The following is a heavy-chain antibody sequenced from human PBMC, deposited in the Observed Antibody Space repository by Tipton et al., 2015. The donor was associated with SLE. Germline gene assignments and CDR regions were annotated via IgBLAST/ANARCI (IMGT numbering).Heavy chain of an antibody. CDR2: VNRGGST. Sequence: TLSLTCAVYGGSLSGYYWSWIRQAPGKGLEWIGEVNRGGSTNYNPSLKSRVTISMDTSKTQFSLNLSSLTAADTAIYHCARVVTVGATHYYDVDVWGPGTTVTVSS. CDR3: ARVVTVGATHYYDVDV. CDR1: GGSLSGYY. J-gene: IGHJ6*02. D-gene: IGHD2-15*01. V-gene: IGHV4-34*01.